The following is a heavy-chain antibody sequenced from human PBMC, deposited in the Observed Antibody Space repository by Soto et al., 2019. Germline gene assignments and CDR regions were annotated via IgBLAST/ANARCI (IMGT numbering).Heavy chain of an antibody. CDR3: ARGGKFAYEPSGYGVY. D-gene: IGHD3-22*01. J-gene: IGHJ4*02. CDR1: GYTFSAYY. Sequence: ASVKVSCKTSGYTFSAYYMHWVRQAPGQGLEWMGWINPKSGGTLYAQKFQGRVTMTRDTSISTAYMEVSRLRSDATGVYYCARGGKFAYEPSGYGVYWGQGTLVTVS. V-gene: IGHV1-2*02. CDR2: INPKSGGT.